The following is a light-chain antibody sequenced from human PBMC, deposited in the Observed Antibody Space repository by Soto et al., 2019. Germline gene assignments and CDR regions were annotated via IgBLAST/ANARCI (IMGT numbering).Light chain of an antibody. CDR1: QSLSSNY. Sequence: EIVLTQSPGTLSLSPGESATLSCRASQSLSSNYLAWYQQKPGRAPRLLIYGASSRATGIPDRFSGSGSGTHFTLSISRLEPEDFAVYYCHQYGSSPAYTFGQGTRVDVK. J-gene: IGKJ1*01. CDR3: HQYGSSPAYT. CDR2: GAS. V-gene: IGKV3-20*01.